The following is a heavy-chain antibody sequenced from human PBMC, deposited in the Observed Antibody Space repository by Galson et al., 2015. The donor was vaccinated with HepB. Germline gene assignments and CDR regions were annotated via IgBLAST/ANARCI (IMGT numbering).Heavy chain of an antibody. CDR3: ARKANRAAWLVDY. V-gene: IGHV3-33*01. Sequence: SVRLSCAASGFTFSNYCMHWVRQAPGKGLEWVAVIWSDGSNKYYADYVKGRFTISRDNSKNTLYLQMNSLRAEETAVYYCARKANRAAWLVDYWGQGTLVTVSS. D-gene: IGHD6-19*01. CDR1: GFTFSNYC. CDR2: IWSDGSNK. J-gene: IGHJ4*02.